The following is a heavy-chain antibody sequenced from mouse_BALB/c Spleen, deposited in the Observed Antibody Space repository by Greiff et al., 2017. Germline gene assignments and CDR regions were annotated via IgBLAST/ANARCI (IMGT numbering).Heavy chain of an antibody. J-gene: IGHJ4*01. Sequence: VKPGASVKLSCTASGYTFTSYWINWIKQRPGQGLEWIGRIAPGSGSTYYNEMFKGKATLTVDTSSSTAYIQLSSLSSEDSAVYFCARHDGYSQASFSYYAMDYWGQGTSVTVSS. CDR3: ARHDGYSQASFSYYAMDY. V-gene: IGHV1S41*01. CDR1: GYTFTSYW. CDR2: IAPGSGST. D-gene: IGHD2-3*01.